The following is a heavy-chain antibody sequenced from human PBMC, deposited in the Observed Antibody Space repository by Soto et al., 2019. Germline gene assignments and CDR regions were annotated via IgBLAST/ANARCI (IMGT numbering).Heavy chain of an antibody. D-gene: IGHD3-10*01. J-gene: IGHJ4*02. CDR2: ISSSGSTA. CDR3: TRAAWFPYLSFY. V-gene: IGHV3-48*03. Sequence: GSLRLSCAASGFTFSRFELHWVRQAPGKGLGWISYISSSGSTAYYASSVEGRFTISRDNANNSVYLQMDSLRAEDTALYYCTRAAWFPYLSFYWGQGALVTVSS. CDR1: GFTFSRFE.